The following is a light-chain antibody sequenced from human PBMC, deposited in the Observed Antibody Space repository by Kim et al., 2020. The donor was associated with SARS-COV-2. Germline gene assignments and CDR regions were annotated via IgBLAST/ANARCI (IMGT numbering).Light chain of an antibody. CDR1: SGGIASNH. CDR2: EDS. J-gene: IGLJ3*02. V-gene: IGLV6-57*03. CDR3: QSYDSRFWV. Sequence: NFMLTQPHSVSESPGRTVTISCTRSSGGIASNHVQWYQQRPGSAPTTVIYEDSLRASGVPDRFSGSIDSSSNSASLTISGLKTEDEADYYCQSYDSRFWVFGGGTQLTAL.